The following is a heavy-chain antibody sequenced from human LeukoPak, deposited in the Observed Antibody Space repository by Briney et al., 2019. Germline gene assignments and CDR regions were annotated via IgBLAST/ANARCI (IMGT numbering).Heavy chain of an antibody. J-gene: IGHJ4*02. D-gene: IGHD6-13*01. V-gene: IGHV5-51*03. CDR2: IYPGDSDT. CDR3: AKIHSSSSYGNFDY. Sequence: PGESLKISCKGSGYSFTNYWIGWVHQMPGKGLEWMGIIYPGDSDTRYSPSFQGQVTISADKSISTAYLQWSSLKASDTAMYYCAKIHSSSSYGNFDYWGQGTLVTVSS. CDR1: GYSFTNYW.